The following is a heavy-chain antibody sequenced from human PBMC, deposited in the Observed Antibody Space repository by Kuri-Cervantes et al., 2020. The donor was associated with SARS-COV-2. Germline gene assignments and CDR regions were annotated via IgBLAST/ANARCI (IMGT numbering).Heavy chain of an antibody. CDR1: GVSVTTFGSY. CDR2: IYYSGST. D-gene: IGHD3-3*01. J-gene: IGHJ1*01. V-gene: IGHV4-61*08. CDR3: ARTRFLEWSYIQH. Sequence: ESLKISCTVSGVSVTTFGSYWTWIRQPPGKGLEWIGYIYYSGSTNYNPSLKSRVTISVDTSKNQFSLKLSSATAADTAVYYCARTRFLEWSYIQHWGQGTLVTVSS.